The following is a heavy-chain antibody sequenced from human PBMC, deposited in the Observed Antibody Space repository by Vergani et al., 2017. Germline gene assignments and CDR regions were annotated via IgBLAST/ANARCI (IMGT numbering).Heavy chain of an antibody. CDR2: IYYSGST. CDR3: ASKPTGTSWYSVKYYFDF. J-gene: IGHJ4*02. Sequence: QVQLQESGPRLVKPSQTLSLTCSVSGGSISRNDYYWSWIRQPPGKGLEWLGYIYYSGSTYYNPSLKSRLTMSVDTSKNQFSLELSSVTASDTAMYYCASKPTGTSWYSVKYYFDFWGQGTLVAVSS. V-gene: IGHV4-30-4*08. CDR1: GGSISRNDYY. D-gene: IGHD6-13*01.